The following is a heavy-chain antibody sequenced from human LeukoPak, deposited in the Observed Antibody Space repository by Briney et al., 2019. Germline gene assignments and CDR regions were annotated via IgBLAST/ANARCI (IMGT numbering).Heavy chain of an antibody. D-gene: IGHD6-6*01. V-gene: IGHV1-2*02. J-gene: IGHJ4*02. CDR1: GYTFTAYY. Sequence: ASVEVSCKASGYTFTAYYMHWVRQAPGQGLEWMGWINPNSGGTNYAQKFQGRVTMTRDTSITTAYMELSRLTSDDTAVYYCARGVAARPGGHWGQGTLVTASS. CDR3: ARGVAARPGGH. CDR2: INPNSGGT.